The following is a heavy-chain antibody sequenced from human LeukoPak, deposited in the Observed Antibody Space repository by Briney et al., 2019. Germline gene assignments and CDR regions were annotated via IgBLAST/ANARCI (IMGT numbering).Heavy chain of an antibody. D-gene: IGHD3-10*01. V-gene: IGHV4-34*01. Sequence: SETLSLTCAIYSESFSGYFWSWIRQPPGKGLEWIGEINYSGSTNYNPSLKSRVTISVDTSKNQFSLKLSSVTAADTAVYYCARRRIYGSGSRNWFDPWGQGTLVTVSS. CDR3: ARRRIYGSGSRNWFDP. CDR1: SESFSGYF. J-gene: IGHJ5*02. CDR2: INYSGST.